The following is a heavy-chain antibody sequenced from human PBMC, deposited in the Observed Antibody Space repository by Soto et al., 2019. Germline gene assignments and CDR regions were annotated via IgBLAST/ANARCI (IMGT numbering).Heavy chain of an antibody. D-gene: IGHD3-9*01. V-gene: IGHV4-61*01. CDR3: ARDSDILTGSHLDY. Sequence: QVQLQESGPGLVKPSETLSLTCTVSGGSVSSGSYYWSWIRQPPGKGLEWIGYIYYSGSTNYNPSLKSRVTISVDTSKNQFSLKLSSVTAADTAVYYCARDSDILTGSHLDYWGQGTLVTVSS. CDR1: GGSVSSGSYY. CDR2: IYYSGST. J-gene: IGHJ4*02.